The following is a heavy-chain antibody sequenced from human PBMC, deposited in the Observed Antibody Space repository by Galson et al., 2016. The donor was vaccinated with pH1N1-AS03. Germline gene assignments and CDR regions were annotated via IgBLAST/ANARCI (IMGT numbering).Heavy chain of an antibody. CDR3: ARDRISLVRGSFYYYGMDV. J-gene: IGHJ6*02. CDR2: IYHPGST. D-gene: IGHD3-10*01. Sequence: LSLTCAVSGGSISSGVYSWSWIRQPPGKGLESIGYIYHPGSTYNNPSLKSPVTISVDRSKNHFSLKLTSVTSADTAVYYCARDRISLVRGSFYYYGMDVWGQGTTVTVSS. V-gene: IGHV4-30-2*01. CDR1: GGSISSGVYS.